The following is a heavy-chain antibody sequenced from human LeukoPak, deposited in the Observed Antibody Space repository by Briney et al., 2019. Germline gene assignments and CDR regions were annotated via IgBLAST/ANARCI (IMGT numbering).Heavy chain of an antibody. V-gene: IGHV3-23*01. CDR3: ARHWDY. CDR2: IRGSGGTT. D-gene: IGHD1-26*01. Sequence: GGSLRLSCAASGFNFSNQAMSWVRQAPGKGLGWVSTIRGSGGTTYYADSVKGRFTISRDNSKNTVYLQMNSLRAEDTAVYYCARHWDYWGQGTLVTVSS. CDR1: GFNFSNQA. J-gene: IGHJ4*02.